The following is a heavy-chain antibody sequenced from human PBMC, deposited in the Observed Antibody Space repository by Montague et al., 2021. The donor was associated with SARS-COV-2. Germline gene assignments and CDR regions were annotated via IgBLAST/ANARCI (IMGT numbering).Heavy chain of an antibody. Sequence: SLRLSCAASGFTVSGNDMSWVRQAPGKGLDWVSVIYTGGTTFYAGSVKGRFTISRHNADNNMYLQMNSLRDDDTAVYYCAAGRGNNALAYWGQGTLVTVSS. D-gene: IGHD1-14*01. CDR2: IYTGGTT. J-gene: IGHJ4*02. V-gene: IGHV3-53*04. CDR1: GFTVSGND. CDR3: AAGRGNNALAY.